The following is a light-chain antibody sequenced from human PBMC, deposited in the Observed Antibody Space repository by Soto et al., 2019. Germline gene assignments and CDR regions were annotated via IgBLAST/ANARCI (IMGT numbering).Light chain of an antibody. CDR1: QSVSSN. CDR3: QQYGSSLTWT. J-gene: IGKJ1*01. V-gene: IGKV3-15*01. CDR2: GAS. Sequence: EIGMRHSPATLSVSKRERATLSCRASQSVSSNLAWYQQKPGQAPRLLIYGASTRATGIPARFSGSGSGTDFTLTISRLEPEDFAVYYCQQYGSSLTWTFCQGT.